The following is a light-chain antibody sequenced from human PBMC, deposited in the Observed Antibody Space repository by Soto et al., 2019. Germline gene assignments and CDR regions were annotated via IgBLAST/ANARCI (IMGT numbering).Light chain of an antibody. V-gene: IGLV1-40*01. CDR3: QSYDSSLGGDVV. J-gene: IGLJ2*01. CDR2: GNS. CDR1: SSNIGAGYD. Sequence: QAVVTQPPSVSGAPGQRVTISCTGSSSNIGAGYDVHWYQQLPGTAPKLPIYGNSNRPSGVPDRFSGSKSGTSASLAITGLQAEDEADYYCQSYDSSLGGDVVFGGGTKLTVL.